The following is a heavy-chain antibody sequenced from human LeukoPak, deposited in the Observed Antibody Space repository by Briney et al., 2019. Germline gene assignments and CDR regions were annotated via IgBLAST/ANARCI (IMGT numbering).Heavy chain of an antibody. J-gene: IGHJ4*02. CDR2: INPNSGGT. CDR3: AREGDCSSTSCYFDY. D-gene: IGHD2-2*01. CDR1: GYTFTGYY. Sequence: GASVKVSCKASGYTFTGYYMHWVRQAPGQGLEWMGWINPNSGGTNYAQKFQGRVTMTRDTSISTAYMELSRLRSDDTAVYYCAREGDCSSTSCYFDYWGKGTLVTVSS. V-gene: IGHV1-2*02.